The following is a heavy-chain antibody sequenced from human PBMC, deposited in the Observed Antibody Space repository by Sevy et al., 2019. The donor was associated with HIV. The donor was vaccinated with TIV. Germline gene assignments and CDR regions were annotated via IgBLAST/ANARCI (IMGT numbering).Heavy chain of an antibody. CDR3: AKISEEYIQTWYPPDY. D-gene: IGHD5-18*01. J-gene: IGHJ4*02. CDR1: VFSFSSYG. Sequence: GGSLRLSCVASVFSFSSYGMHWVRQAPGKGLEWVALISYHGTNKYYGDSVRGRFTVSRDNSRNTLYLQMDSLRAEDTAVYYCAKISEEYIQTWYPPDYWGQGTLDTVSS. CDR2: ISYHGTNK. V-gene: IGHV3-30*18.